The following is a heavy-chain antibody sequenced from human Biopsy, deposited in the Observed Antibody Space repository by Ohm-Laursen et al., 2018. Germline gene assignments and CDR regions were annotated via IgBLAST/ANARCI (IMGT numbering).Heavy chain of an antibody. CDR1: GYTFTSYE. D-gene: IGHD3-10*01. CDR2: MNPDSGNT. CDR3: ARADPPLFYYGSGSSNWFDP. J-gene: IGHJ5*02. Sequence: ASVKVSCKTSGYTFTSYEINWVRQATGQGLEWMGWMNPDSGNTGYAQNFQGRVTMTSNTSISTAYMELSSLRSEDTAVYFCARADPPLFYYGSGSSNWFDPWGQGTLVTVSS. V-gene: IGHV1-8*01.